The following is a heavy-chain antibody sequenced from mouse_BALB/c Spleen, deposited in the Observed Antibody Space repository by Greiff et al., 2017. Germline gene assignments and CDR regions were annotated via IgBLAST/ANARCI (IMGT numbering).Heavy chain of an antibody. V-gene: IGHV14-3*02. J-gene: IGHJ2*01. Sequence: VHVKQSGAELVKPGASVKLSCTASGFNIKDTYMHWVKQRPEQGLEWIGRIDPANGNTKYDPKFQGKATITADTSSNTAYLQLSSLTSEDTAVYYCATSTVYFDYWGQGTTLTVSS. CDR1: GFNIKDTY. CDR3: ATSTVYFDY. CDR2: IDPANGNT. D-gene: IGHD1-1*01.